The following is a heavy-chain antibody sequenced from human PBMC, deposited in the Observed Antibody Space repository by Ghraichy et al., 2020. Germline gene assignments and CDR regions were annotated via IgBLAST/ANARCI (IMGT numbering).Heavy chain of an antibody. D-gene: IGHD2-15*01. Sequence: GGSLRLSCAASRFTFNAYGMHWVRQAPGKGLEWVAAISYDGSNQYYADSVKGRFTISRDNSKNTLVLQMNSLRAEDTATYFCAKDFSSVVVVAATGLDSWGQGTLVTVSS. CDR3: AKDFSSVVVVAATGLDS. V-gene: IGHV3-30*18. CDR1: RFTFNAYG. J-gene: IGHJ4*02. CDR2: ISYDGSNQ.